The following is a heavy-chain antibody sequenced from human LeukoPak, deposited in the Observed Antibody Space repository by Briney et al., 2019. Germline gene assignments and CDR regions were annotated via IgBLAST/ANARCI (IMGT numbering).Heavy chain of an antibody. V-gene: IGHV3-30*18. CDR2: ISNDGSKK. J-gene: IGHJ4*02. CDR3: AKDRYSYAFEYSDS. D-gene: IGHD5-18*01. Sequence: HSGGSLRLSCAAPGFTFSSYAMSWVRQAPGKGLDWVAVISNDGSKKYYADSVKGRFTISRDNSKNTLSLQVSSLRTEDTAVYYCAKDRYSYAFEYSDSWGQGTLVTVPS. CDR1: GFTFSSYA.